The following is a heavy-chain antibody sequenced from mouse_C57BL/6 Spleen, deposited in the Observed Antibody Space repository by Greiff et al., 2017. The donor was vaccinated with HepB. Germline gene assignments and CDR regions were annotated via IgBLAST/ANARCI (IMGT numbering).Heavy chain of an antibody. CDR1: GYTFTDYH. D-gene: IGHD1-2*01. J-gene: IGHJ4*01. CDR3: ARNGFYDGLYDAMDY. Sequence: EVQLQQSGPELVKPGASVKMSCKASGYTFTDYHMHWVKQSHGKSLEWIGYINPNNGGTSYNQKFKGKATLTVNKSSSTAYMELRSLTSEDSAVYYCARNGFYDGLYDAMDYWGQGTSVTVSS. V-gene: IGHV1-22*01. CDR2: INPNNGGT.